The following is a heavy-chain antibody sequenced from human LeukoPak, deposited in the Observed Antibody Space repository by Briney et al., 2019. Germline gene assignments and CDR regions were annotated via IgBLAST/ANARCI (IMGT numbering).Heavy chain of an antibody. D-gene: IGHD2-2*01. J-gene: IGHJ6*02. CDR1: GFTFTSSA. Sequence: SVKVSCKASGFTFTSSAVQWVRQARGQRLEWIGWTVVGSGNTNYAQKFQERVTITRDMSTSTAYMELSSLRSEDTAVYYCAAGYCSSTSCQDSYYYYYYGMDVWGQGTTVTVSS. V-gene: IGHV1-58*01. CDR2: TVVGSGNT. CDR3: AAGYCSSTSCQDSYYYYYYGMDV.